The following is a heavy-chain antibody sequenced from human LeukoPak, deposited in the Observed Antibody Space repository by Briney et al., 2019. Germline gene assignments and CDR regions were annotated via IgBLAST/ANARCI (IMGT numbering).Heavy chain of an antibody. CDR3: ARGQEELIWYYNTDV. CDR2: IHTSGST. J-gene: IGHJ6*03. Sequence: SQTLSLTCTVSGGSISSGSYYWSWIRQPAGKGLEWIGRIHTSGSTNYNPSLKSRVTISVETSKNQFSLKLSSVTAADTAVYYCARGQEELIWYYNTDVWGKGTTVTVSS. CDR1: GGSISSGSYY. V-gene: IGHV4-61*02. D-gene: IGHD1-26*01.